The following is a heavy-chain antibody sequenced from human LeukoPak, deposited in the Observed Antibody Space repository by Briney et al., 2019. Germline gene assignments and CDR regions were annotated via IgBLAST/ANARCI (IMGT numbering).Heavy chain of an antibody. CDR1: GFTFSSYW. V-gene: IGHV3-74*01. J-gene: IGHJ4*02. CDR3: ARGPYDILTGYYGYYFDY. Sequence: PGGSLRLSCAASGFTFSSYWMPWVRQAPGKGLVWVSRLNSDGSSTSYADSVKGRFTISRDNAKSTLYLQMNSLRAEDTAVYYCARGPYDILTGYYGYYFDYWGQGTLVTVSS. D-gene: IGHD3-9*01. CDR2: LNSDGSST.